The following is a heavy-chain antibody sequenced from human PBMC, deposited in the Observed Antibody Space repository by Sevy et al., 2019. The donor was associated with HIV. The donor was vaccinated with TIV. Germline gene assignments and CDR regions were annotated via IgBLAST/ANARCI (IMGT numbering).Heavy chain of an antibody. CDR3: ARGAHYDDDNWGFDY. CDR2: VSRGGFTI. J-gene: IGHJ4*02. D-gene: IGHD3-22*01. CDR1: GFIFGDYY. Sequence: GGSLRLSCAASGFIFGDYYMAWVRQAPGKGLEWISYVSRGGFTIYYADSVEGRFSISRDDAKDSLFLQMDSLRAEDTAFYYCARGAHYDDDNWGFDYWGQGALVTVSS. V-gene: IGHV3-11*01.